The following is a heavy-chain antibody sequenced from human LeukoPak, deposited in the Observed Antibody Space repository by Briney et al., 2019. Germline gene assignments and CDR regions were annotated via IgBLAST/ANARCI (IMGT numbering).Heavy chain of an antibody. CDR3: ARVASATGFWYLDL. CDR2: IRYDGSNK. J-gene: IGHJ2*01. Sequence: GGSLRLSCAASGFTFSSYGMHWVRQAPGKGLEWVAFIRYDGSNKYYADSVKGRFTISRDNSKNTLYLQMNSLRAEDTAVYYCARVASATGFWYLDLWGRGTLVTVSS. V-gene: IGHV3-30*02. CDR1: GFTFSSYG. D-gene: IGHD2-21*01.